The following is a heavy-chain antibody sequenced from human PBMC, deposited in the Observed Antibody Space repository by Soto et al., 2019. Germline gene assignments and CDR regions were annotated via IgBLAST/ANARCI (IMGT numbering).Heavy chain of an antibody. Sequence: QVQLVESGGGVVQPGRSLRLSCAESGFTFSSYGMHWVRQAPGKGLEWVALVWYDGGNKYYADSVKGRFTISRDNSKNTLYLQMNSLRDEDTAVYYCVRAAGYSGNDYVYYYGMDVWGQGTTVTVSS. D-gene: IGHD5-12*01. CDR3: VRAAGYSGNDYVYYYGMDV. CDR2: VWYDGGNK. CDR1: GFTFSSYG. J-gene: IGHJ6*02. V-gene: IGHV3-33*01.